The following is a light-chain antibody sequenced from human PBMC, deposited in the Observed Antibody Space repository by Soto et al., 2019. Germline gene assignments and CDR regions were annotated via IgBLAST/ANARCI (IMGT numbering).Light chain of an antibody. CDR3: SSYAGSNNVL. Sequence: QSALTQPPSASGSPGQSVTISCTGTSSDVGGYNYVSWYQQYPGKAPKLMIYEVSKRPSGVSDRFSGSKSDNTASLTVSGLQDDDEADYYCSSYAGSNNVLFGGGTKLTVL. V-gene: IGLV2-8*01. J-gene: IGLJ2*01. CDR2: EVS. CDR1: SSDVGGYNY.